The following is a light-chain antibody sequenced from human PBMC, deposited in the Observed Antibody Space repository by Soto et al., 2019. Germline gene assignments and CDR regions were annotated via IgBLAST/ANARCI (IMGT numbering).Light chain of an antibody. J-gene: IGLJ1*01. Sequence: SVLKQLASASRTPGQRGPITKTGSASTIGRNYVYWYQQLPGTAPKLLIYRNSQRPSGVPDRFSGSKSGTSASLAISGLRSEDEADYYCAAWDDNLSGFYVFGDGTKVTVL. CDR1: ASTIGRNY. CDR2: RNS. CDR3: AAWDDNLSGFYV. V-gene: IGLV1-47*01.